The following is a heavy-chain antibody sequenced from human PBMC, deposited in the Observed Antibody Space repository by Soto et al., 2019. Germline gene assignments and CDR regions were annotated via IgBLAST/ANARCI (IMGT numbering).Heavy chain of an antibody. Sequence: ASVKVSCKASGYTFNSYAINWMRQAPGQSLEWMGWITAADNTKYSQKFQDRVTITRDTFASTAYMELSSLRSEDTAVYYCARWGSSKYDYWGQGTLVTVSS. CDR2: ITAADNT. D-gene: IGHD4-4*01. J-gene: IGHJ4*02. CDR3: ARWGSSKYDY. V-gene: IGHV1-3*01. CDR1: GYTFNSYA.